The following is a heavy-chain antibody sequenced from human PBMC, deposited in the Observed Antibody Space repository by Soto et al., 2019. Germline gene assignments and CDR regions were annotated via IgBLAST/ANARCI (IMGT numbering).Heavy chain of an antibody. Sequence: PSETLSLTCAVSGGSISSSNWWSWVRQPPGKGLEWIGEIYHSGSTNYNPSLKSRVTISVDKSKNQFSLKLSSVTAADTAVYYCAGCRDYGDLNWFAPWGQGTLVTVSS. V-gene: IGHV4-4*02. CDR3: AGCRDYGDLNWFAP. D-gene: IGHD4-17*01. CDR1: GGSISSSNW. CDR2: IYHSGST. J-gene: IGHJ5*02.